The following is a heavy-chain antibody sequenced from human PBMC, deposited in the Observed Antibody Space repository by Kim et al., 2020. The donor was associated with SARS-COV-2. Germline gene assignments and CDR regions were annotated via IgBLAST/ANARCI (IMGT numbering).Heavy chain of an antibody. D-gene: IGHD4-4*01. J-gene: IGHJ4*02. V-gene: IGHV1-3*01. CDR1: GYTFKSHP. CDR3: ARDMNPTVYDY. CDR2: VNAANDET. Sequence: ASVKVSCKASGYTFKSHPIHWLRQAPGQRLEWMGWVNAANDETKYSQNFQGRVTITRDTSANTAYMDLRSLTFEDTAIYYCARDMNPTVYDYWGQGTLVT.